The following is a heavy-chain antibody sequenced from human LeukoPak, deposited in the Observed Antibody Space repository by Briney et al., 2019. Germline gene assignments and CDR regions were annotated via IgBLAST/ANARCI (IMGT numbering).Heavy chain of an antibody. CDR2: ISWDGGST. Sequence: AGGSLRLSCAASGFTFDDYAMHWVRKAPGKGLEWVSLISWDGGSTYYADSVKGRFTISRDNSKNSLYLQMNSLRAEDTALYYCAKGGPRYYYYYMDVWGKGTTVTVSS. V-gene: IGHV3-43D*03. D-gene: IGHD3-16*01. CDR1: GFTFDDYA. J-gene: IGHJ6*03. CDR3: AKGGPRYYYYYMDV.